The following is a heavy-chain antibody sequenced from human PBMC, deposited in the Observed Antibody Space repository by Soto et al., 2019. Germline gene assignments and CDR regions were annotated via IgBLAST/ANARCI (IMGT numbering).Heavy chain of an antibody. CDR2: ISYGGST. CDR1: GGSISSCNYY. J-gene: IGHJ4*02. CDR3: ATMGTPATGLYYFDY. D-gene: IGHD1-7*01. V-gene: IGHV4-30-4*01. Sequence: PSETLSLTCTVSGGSISSCNYYWSWIRQPPGKGLEWIGFISYGGSTYYSASLKSRFTISVDTSKNQFSLNLSFVTAADTAVYYCATMGTPATGLYYFDYWGQGTLVTVSS.